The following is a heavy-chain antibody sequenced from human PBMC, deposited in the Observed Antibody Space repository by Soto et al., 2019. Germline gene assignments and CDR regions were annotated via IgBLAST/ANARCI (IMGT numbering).Heavy chain of an antibody. Sequence: SVKVSCKASGVTFNRQDMRWVRQAPGQGLEWMGGIIPMFGTPHYAEKFQDRVTITADESTGTAYLELSSLTSEDTAVYYCATSGGRDGYSFDHRGPGTLVTVS. CDR1: GVTFNRQD. CDR2: IIPMFGTP. CDR3: ATSGGRDGYSFDH. V-gene: IGHV1-69*13. D-gene: IGHD5-12*01. J-gene: IGHJ4*02.